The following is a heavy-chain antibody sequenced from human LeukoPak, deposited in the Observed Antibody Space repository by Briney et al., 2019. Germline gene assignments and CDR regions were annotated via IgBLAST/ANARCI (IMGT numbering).Heavy chain of an antibody. D-gene: IGHD1-1*01. V-gene: IGHV4-59*01. J-gene: IGHJ6*03. Sequence: SETLSLTCTVSGGSISSYYWSWIRQPPGKGLEGIGYIYYSGSTNYNPSLKSRVTISVDTSKNQFSLKLSSVTAADTAVYYCARAPGTYYYYYMDVWGKGTTVTVSS. CDR3: ARAPGTYYYYYMDV. CDR1: GGSISSYY. CDR2: IYYSGST.